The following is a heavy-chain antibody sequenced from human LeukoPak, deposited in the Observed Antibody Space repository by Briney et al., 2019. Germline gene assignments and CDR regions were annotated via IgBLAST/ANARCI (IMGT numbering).Heavy chain of an antibody. CDR1: GFTFDVSA. D-gene: IGHD3-22*01. V-gene: IGHV3-23*01. CDR2: GGNAGDT. J-gene: IGHJ4*02. CDR3: AKKTPGNYHYDY. Sequence: GGSLSLCCAASGFTFDVSAMNWVRQAPGKGLEWVSAGGNAGDTYYADSVKGRFTISRDNSKKMLFLQMTSLRAEDTAVYYCAKKTPGNYHYDYWGQGTLVTVSP.